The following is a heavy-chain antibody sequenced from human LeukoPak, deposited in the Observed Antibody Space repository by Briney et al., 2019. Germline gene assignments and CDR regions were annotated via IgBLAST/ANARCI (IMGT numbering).Heavy chain of an antibody. CDR2: ILWNSGNK. CDR3: ARILDY. D-gene: IGHD2/OR15-2a*01. V-gene: IGHV3-9*01. CDR1: GFKFDDYA. J-gene: IGHJ4*02. Sequence: PGRSLRLSCAASGFKFDDYAMHWVRQAPGKGLEWVSGILWNSGNKGYADSVKGRFTISRDNAKYSLYLQMNSLRAEDTAVYYCARILDYWGQGTLVTVSS.